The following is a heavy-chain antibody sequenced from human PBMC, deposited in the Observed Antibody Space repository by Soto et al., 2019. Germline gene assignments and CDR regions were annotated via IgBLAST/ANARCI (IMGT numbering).Heavy chain of an antibody. CDR1: GFTFSNAP. D-gene: IGHD1-26*01. V-gene: IGHV3-15*07. J-gene: IGHJ6*02. Sequence: GGARRVSSGASGFTFSNAPKNLGRPALGKGVGWGGRIKSKTDGGTTDYAAPVKGRFTISRDDSKNTLYLQMNSLKTEDTAVYYCTTSGSYSRVFLSLTYYYYGMDVWGQGTTVTVSS. CDR2: IKSKTDGGTT. CDR3: TTSGSYSRVFLSLTYYYYGMDV.